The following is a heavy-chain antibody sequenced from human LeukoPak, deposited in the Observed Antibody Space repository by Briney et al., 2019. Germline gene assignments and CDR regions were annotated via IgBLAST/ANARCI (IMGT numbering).Heavy chain of an antibody. D-gene: IGHD6-13*01. Sequence: GGTLRLSCAASGFTFSSYAMSWVRQAPGKGLEWVLAISGSGGSTYYADSVKGRFTISRDSSKNTLYLQMNSLRAEDTAVYYCAKALRQLVPRWFDPWGQGTLVTVSS. CDR1: GFTFSSYA. CDR3: AKALRQLVPRWFDP. V-gene: IGHV3-23*01. CDR2: ISGSGGST. J-gene: IGHJ5*02.